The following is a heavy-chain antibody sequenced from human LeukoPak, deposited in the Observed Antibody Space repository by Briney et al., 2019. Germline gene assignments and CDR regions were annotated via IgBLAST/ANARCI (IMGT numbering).Heavy chain of an antibody. V-gene: IGHV3-23*01. CDR2: ISGSGDNT. D-gene: IGHD3-22*01. Sequence: LPGGSQRLSCAASGFTFSSYAMSWVRQAPGKGLEWVSGISGSGDNTYYADSVKGRFTISRDNSKNTLYVQVNSLGTEDTAACYCAKGSYYDSSGSFYFDYWGQGTLVTVSS. CDR1: GFTFSSYA. CDR3: AKGSYYDSSGSFYFDY. J-gene: IGHJ4*02.